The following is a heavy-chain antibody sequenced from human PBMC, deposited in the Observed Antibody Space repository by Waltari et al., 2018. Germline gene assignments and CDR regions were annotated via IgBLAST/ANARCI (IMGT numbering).Heavy chain of an antibody. Sequence: QLQLQESGPGLVKPSETLSLTCTVSGGSISSSSYYWGWIRQPPGKGLEWIGSIYYSGSTYYNPSLKSRVTISVDTSKNQFPLKLSSVTAADTAVYYCARLSLYLAAAGTPHDAFDIWGQGTMVTVSS. D-gene: IGHD6-13*01. J-gene: IGHJ3*02. CDR3: ARLSLYLAAAGTPHDAFDI. V-gene: IGHV4-39*07. CDR2: IYYSGST. CDR1: GGSISSSSYY.